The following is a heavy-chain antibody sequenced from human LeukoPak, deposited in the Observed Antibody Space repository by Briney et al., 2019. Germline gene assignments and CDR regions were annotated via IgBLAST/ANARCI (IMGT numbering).Heavy chain of an antibody. CDR3: ARGGDCGTTTCYYFDC. J-gene: IGHJ4*02. CDR1: GFTFSGYS. V-gene: IGHV3-21*01. CDR2: VSTTGYYI. Sequence: PGRSLRLSCAASGFTFSGYSMNWVRQAPGKGLEWVSSVSTTGYYIYYADSVKGRFSISRDNAKNSLYLQMNSLRAEDTAVYYCARGGDCGTTTCYYFDCWGERTRVTVSS. D-gene: IGHD2-2*01.